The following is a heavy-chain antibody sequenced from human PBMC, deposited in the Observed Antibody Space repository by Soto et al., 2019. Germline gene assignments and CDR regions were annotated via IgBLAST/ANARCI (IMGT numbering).Heavy chain of an antibody. CDR2: TNHSGST. D-gene: IGHD6-13*01. CDR3: ARGLVLNYYYYGMDV. CDR1: GGSFSGYY. Sequence: SETLSLTCAVYGGSFSGYYWSWIRQPPGKGLEWIGETNHSGSTNYNPSLKSRVTISVDTSKNQFSLKLSSVTAADTAVYYCARGLVLNYYYYGMDVWGQGTTVTVSS. V-gene: IGHV4-34*01. J-gene: IGHJ6*02.